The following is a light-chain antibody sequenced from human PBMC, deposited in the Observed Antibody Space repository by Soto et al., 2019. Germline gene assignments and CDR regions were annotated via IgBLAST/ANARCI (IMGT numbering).Light chain of an antibody. Sequence: EIVLTQSPGTLSLSPGERATLSCRASQSVTSNYLAWYQQEPGQAPRLLIYGASTRATGIPARFSGSGSGTEFTLTISSLQSEDFAVYYCQQYNNWPPITFGQGTRLEIK. CDR1: QSVTSN. CDR2: GAS. J-gene: IGKJ5*01. CDR3: QQYNNWPPIT. V-gene: IGKV3-15*01.